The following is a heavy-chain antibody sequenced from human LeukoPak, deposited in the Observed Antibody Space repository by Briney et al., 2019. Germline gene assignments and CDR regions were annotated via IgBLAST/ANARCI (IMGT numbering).Heavy chain of an antibody. CDR2: IYYIGST. J-gene: IGHJ5*02. CDR3: ARDRNRIGFDP. V-gene: IGHV4-59*01. CDR1: GGSISSYY. D-gene: IGHD1-14*01. Sequence: SETLSLTCTVSGGSISSYYWSWIRQPPGKGLEWIGYIYYIGSTNYNPSLKSRVTISVDTSKNQFSLNLTSVTAADTAVYYCARDRNRIGFDPWGQGTLVTVSS.